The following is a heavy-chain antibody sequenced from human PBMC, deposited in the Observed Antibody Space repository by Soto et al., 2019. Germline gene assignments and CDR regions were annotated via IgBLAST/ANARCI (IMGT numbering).Heavy chain of an antibody. Sequence: PSETLSLTCTVSGGSVSSGSYYWSWIRQPPGKGLEWIGYIYYSGSTNYNPSLKSRVTISVDTSKNQFSLKLSSVTAADTAVYYCARGFSSGWDPLDYWGQGTLVTVSS. D-gene: IGHD6-19*01. CDR1: GGSVSSGSYY. CDR2: IYYSGST. J-gene: IGHJ4*02. CDR3: ARGFSSGWDPLDY. V-gene: IGHV4-61*01.